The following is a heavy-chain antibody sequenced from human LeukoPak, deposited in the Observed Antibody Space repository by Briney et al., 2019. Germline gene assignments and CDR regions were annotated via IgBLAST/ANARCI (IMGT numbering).Heavy chain of an antibody. CDR2: IKQDGSEK. CDR3: ARPSRGSTPDY. V-gene: IGHV3-7*04. CDR1: GFTFNNYW. Sequence: GGSLRLSCAASGFTFNNYWMSWVRQAPGKGLECVANIKQDGSEKFYVDSVKGRFTISRDNAKSSLYLQMNSLRAEDTAVYYCARPSRGSTPDYWGQGTLATVSS. D-gene: IGHD1-26*01. J-gene: IGHJ4*02.